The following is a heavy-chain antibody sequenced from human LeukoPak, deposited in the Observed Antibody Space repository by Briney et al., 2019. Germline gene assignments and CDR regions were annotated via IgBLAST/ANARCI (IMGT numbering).Heavy chain of an antibody. CDR3: ARELVVPAARAYFDY. Sequence: GGSLRLSCAASGCTVSSNYMSWVRQAPGKGLEWVSVIYSGGSTYYADSVKGRFTISRDNSKNTLYLQMNSLTAEDTAVYYCARELVVPAARAYFDYWGQGTLVTVSS. D-gene: IGHD2-2*01. CDR1: GCTVSSNY. V-gene: IGHV3-66*02. CDR2: IYSGGST. J-gene: IGHJ4*02.